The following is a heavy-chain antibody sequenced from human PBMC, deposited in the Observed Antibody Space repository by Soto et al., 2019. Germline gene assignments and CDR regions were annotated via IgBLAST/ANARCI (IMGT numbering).Heavy chain of an antibody. Sequence: EVQLLESGGGLVQPGGSLRLSCAASGFTFSSYAMSWVRQAPGKGLEWVSAISGSGGSTYYADSVKGRFTISRDNSKNTLYLQMNSLRAEDTAVYYCAKDPVNRYYDSSGYYYSPNWFDPWGQGTLVTVSS. CDR1: GFTFSSYA. CDR2: ISGSGGST. CDR3: AKDPVNRYYDSSGYYYSPNWFDP. J-gene: IGHJ5*02. V-gene: IGHV3-23*01. D-gene: IGHD3-22*01.